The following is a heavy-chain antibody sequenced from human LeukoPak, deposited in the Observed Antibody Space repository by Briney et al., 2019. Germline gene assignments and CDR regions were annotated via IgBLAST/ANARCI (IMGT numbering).Heavy chain of an antibody. J-gene: IGHJ4*02. Sequence: GGSLRLSCAASGFTFSSYWMSWVRQAPGKGLEWVSSVDPWGGSTFYAESVRGRFTISRDNSKNTGSLQMNGLRVEDTATYYCATGPRHATGRRLQYWGQGALVTVSA. CDR2: VDPWGGST. CDR1: GFTFSSYW. D-gene: IGHD1-1*01. CDR3: ATGPRHATGRRLQY. V-gene: IGHV3-23*01.